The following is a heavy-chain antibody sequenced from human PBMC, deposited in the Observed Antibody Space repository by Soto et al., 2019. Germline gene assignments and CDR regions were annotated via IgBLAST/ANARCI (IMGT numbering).Heavy chain of an antibody. V-gene: IGHV1-46*03. D-gene: IGHD3-9*01. J-gene: IGHJ6*03. CDR1: GYTFTSYY. Sequence: ASVKVSCKASGYTFTSYYMHWVRQAPGQRLERIGIINTSGGSTSYAQKFQGRVTMTRDTSTSTVYMELSSLRSEDTAVYYCARAWVDYDILTGYYRDYYMDVWGKGTTVTVSS. CDR3: ARAWVDYDILTGYYRDYYMDV. CDR2: INTSGGST.